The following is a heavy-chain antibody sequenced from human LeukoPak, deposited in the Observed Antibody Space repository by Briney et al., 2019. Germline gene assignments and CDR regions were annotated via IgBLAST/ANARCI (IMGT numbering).Heavy chain of an antibody. V-gene: IGHV3-20*01. CDR3: AMLKLMVAPDY. D-gene: IGHD2-8*01. CDR1: GFTFDDYG. Sequence: GGSLRLSCAASGFTFDDYGMSWVRQAPGRGLEWVSGINWNGGSTGYADSVKGRFTISRDNAKNSLYLQMNSLRAEDTALYDCAMLKLMVAPDYCGQGILVTVSS. J-gene: IGHJ4*02. CDR2: INWNGGST.